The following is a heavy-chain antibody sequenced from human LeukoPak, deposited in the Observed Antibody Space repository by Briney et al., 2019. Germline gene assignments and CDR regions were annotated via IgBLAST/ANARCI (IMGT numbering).Heavy chain of an antibody. J-gene: IGHJ5*02. Sequence: TSETLSLTCAVYGGSFSGYYWSWIRQPPGKGLEWIGEINHSGSTNYNPSLKSRVTISVDTSKNQFSLKLSSVTAADTAVYYCARHPQKYCSSTSCYRWFDPWGQGTLVTVSS. V-gene: IGHV4-34*01. CDR3: ARHPQKYCSSTSCYRWFDP. CDR1: GGSFSGYY. CDR2: INHSGST. D-gene: IGHD2-2*01.